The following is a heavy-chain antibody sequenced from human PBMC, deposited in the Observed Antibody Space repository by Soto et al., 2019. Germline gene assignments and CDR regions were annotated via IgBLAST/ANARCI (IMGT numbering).Heavy chain of an antibody. V-gene: IGHV4-59*01. J-gene: IGHJ5*02. CDR2: IYYSGST. Sequence: PSETLSLTCTVSGGSISSYYWSWIRQPPGKGLEWIGYIYYSGSTNYNPSLKSRVTISVDTSKNQFSLKLSSATAEDTAVYYCARDSGGYNGHRPNNWFDPWGQGTLVTVSS. D-gene: IGHD5-12*01. CDR3: ARDSGGYNGHRPNNWFDP. CDR1: GGSISSYY.